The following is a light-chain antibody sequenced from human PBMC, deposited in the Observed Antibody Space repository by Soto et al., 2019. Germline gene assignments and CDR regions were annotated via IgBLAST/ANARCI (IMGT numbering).Light chain of an antibody. V-gene: IGKV1-9*01. CDR1: LGISGY. J-gene: IGKJ4*01. CDR3: QQVNSYPLT. CDR2: ATS. Sequence: IQLTQSPSSLSASVGDRVTITCRTSLGISGYLAWYQQKPGKAPNLLIYATSTLQSGVPSRFSGSVSGTDLTITIRSLQPEDCETYDCQQVNSYPLTFGGGTKVDIK.